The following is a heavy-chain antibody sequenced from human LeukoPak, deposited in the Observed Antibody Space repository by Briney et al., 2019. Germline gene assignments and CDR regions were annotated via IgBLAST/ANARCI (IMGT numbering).Heavy chain of an antibody. CDR2: ISGSGGST. D-gene: IGHD3-10*01. CDR3: ARDGNYYGSGSYYRSAYMDV. J-gene: IGHJ6*03. Sequence: GGTLRLSCAASGFTFSSYGMSWVRQAPGKGLEWVSAISGSGGSTYYADSVKGRFTISRDNSKNTLYLQMNSLRAEDTALYHCARDGNYYGSGSYYRSAYMDVWGKGTTVTISS. CDR1: GFTFSSYG. V-gene: IGHV3-23*01.